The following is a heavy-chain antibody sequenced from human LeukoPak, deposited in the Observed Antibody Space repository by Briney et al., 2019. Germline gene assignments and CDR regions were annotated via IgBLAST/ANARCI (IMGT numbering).Heavy chain of an antibody. V-gene: IGHV4-59*01. CDR3: AREPYGSGTFDY. J-gene: IGHJ4*02. D-gene: IGHD3-10*01. Sequence: KSTETLSLTCTVSGGSISSYYYWNWIRQPPGKGLEWIGYIYYSGSTNYNPSLKSRVTISVDTSKNQFSLKVSSVTAADTAVYYCAREPYGSGTFDYWGQGTLVTVSA. CDR2: IYYSGST. CDR1: GGSISSYYY.